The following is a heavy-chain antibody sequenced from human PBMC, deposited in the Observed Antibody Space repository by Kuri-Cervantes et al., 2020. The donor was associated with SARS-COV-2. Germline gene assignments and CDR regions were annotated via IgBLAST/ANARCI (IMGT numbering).Heavy chain of an antibody. Sequence: LSLTCTLSGGSVSSNYMSWVRQAPGKGLEWVSVIYSGGSTYYADSVKGRFTISRDNSKNTLYLQMNSLRAEATAVYYCARDSPALYYYGMDVWGQGTTVTVSS. J-gene: IGHJ6*02. CDR2: IYSGGST. V-gene: IGHV3-53*01. CDR3: ARDSPALYYYGMDV. CDR1: GGSVSSNY.